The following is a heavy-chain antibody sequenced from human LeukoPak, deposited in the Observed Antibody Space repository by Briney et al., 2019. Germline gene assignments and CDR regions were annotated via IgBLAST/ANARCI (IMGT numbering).Heavy chain of an antibody. V-gene: IGHV3-7*01. J-gene: IGHJ4*02. D-gene: IGHD2-15*01. CDR1: GFTFSDYW. Sequence: GGSLRLSCAASGFTFSDYWMSWVRQAPGKGLEWVANIKQDGSEKYYVESVKGRFTISRDKAKNSLFLEMNSLGVDDTAVCYCARELRAVVVVAHGFGDWGQGTLVTVSS. CDR3: ARELRAVVVVAHGFGD. CDR2: IKQDGSEK.